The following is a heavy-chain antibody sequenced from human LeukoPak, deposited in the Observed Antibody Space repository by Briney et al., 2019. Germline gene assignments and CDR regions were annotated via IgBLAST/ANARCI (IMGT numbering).Heavy chain of an antibody. CDR2: ISSSGSTI. CDR3: ARGSHGLYYYYGMDV. CDR1: GFTFSSYE. Sequence: PGGPLRLSCAASGFTFSSYEMNWVRQAPGKGLEWVSYISSSGSTIYYADSVKGRFTISRDNAKNSLYLQMNSLRAEDTAVYYCARGSHGLYYYYGMDVWGQGTTVTVSS. J-gene: IGHJ6*02. D-gene: IGHD5-24*01. V-gene: IGHV3-48*03.